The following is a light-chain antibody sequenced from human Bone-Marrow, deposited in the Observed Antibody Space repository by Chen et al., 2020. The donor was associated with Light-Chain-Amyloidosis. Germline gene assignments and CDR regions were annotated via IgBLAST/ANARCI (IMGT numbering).Light chain of an antibody. CDR3: QVWGRSSDRPV. CDR2: DDS. V-gene: IGLV3-21*02. J-gene: IGLJ3*02. Sequence: SYVLTQPSSVSVAPGQTATIACGGNNIGSTSVHWYQLTPGQAPLLVVYDDSDRPSRIPERLSVSNSGNTATLTIRRVEAEDEADYYGQVWGRSSDRPVFGGGTKLTVL. CDR1: NIGSTS.